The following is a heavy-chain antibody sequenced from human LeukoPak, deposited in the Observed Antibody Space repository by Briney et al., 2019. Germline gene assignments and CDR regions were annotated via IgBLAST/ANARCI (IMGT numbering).Heavy chain of an antibody. CDR3: ARRVSGWLVLDY. V-gene: IGHV4-34*01. CDR1: GGSFSGYY. CDR2: INHSGST. J-gene: IGHJ4*02. D-gene: IGHD6-19*01. Sequence: SETLSLTCAVYGGSFSGYYWSWIRQPPGKGLEWIGEINHSGSTNYNPSLKSRVTISVDTSKNQFSLKLSSVTAADTAVYYCARRVSGWLVLDYWGQGTLVTVSS.